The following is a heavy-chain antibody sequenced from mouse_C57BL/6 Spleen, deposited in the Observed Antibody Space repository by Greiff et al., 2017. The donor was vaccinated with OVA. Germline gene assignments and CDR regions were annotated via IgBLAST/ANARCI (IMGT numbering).Heavy chain of an antibody. Sequence: VHLVESGAELVKPGASVKMSCKASGYTFTTYPIEWMKQNHGKSLEWIGNFHPYNDDTKYNEKFKGKATLTVEKSSSTVYLELSRLTSDDSAVYYCARGYYYGSSLYYFDYWGQGTTLTVSS. V-gene: IGHV1-47*01. CDR3: ARGYYYGSSLYYFDY. CDR2: FHPYNDDT. J-gene: IGHJ2*01. CDR1: GYTFTTYP. D-gene: IGHD1-1*01.